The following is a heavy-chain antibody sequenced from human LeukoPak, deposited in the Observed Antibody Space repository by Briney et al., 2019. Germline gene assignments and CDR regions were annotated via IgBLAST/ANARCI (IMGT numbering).Heavy chain of an antibody. V-gene: IGHV4-38-2*02. CDR1: GYSISSGYY. J-gene: IGHJ4*02. CDR2: IYHSGST. CDR3: ARVMRVCSTSCHRDFDY. D-gene: IGHD2-2*01. Sequence: PSETLSLTCTVSGYSISSGYYWGWIRQPPGKGLEWIGSIYHSGSTYYNPSLKSRVTISVDTSKNQFSLKLSSVTAADTAVYYCARVMRVCSTSCHRDFDYWGQGTLVTVSS.